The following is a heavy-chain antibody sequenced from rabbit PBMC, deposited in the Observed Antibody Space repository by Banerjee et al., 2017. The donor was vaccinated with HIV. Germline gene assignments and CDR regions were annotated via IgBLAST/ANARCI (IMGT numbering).Heavy chain of an antibody. D-gene: IGHD6-1*01. V-gene: IGHV1S45*01. CDR2: IRISGGST. Sequence: QEQLVESGGGLVQPEGSLTLTCTASGFSFSSGYYMCWVRQAPGKGLQWIACIRISGGSTYYANWAKGRFTMSKTSSTTVTLQMTSLTAADTATYFCASQNTAYGCATNLWGQGTLVTVS. J-gene: IGHJ4*01. CDR3: ASQNTAYGCATNL. CDR1: GFSFSSGYY.